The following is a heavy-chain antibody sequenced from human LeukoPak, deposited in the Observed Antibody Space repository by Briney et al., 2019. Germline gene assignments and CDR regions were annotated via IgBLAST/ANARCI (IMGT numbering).Heavy chain of an antibody. D-gene: IGHD6-19*01. Sequence: PGGSLRLSCAASGFTFRNYCMSWVRQAPGTGLEWVANIKQDGSDRNYVTSVRGRFTISRDNAESSLYLQMNSLRAEDPAVYYCVRNLAVAGTCFDSWGQGTLVTVSS. CDR2: IKQDGSDR. J-gene: IGHJ4*02. CDR1: GFTFRNYC. V-gene: IGHV3-7*03. CDR3: VRNLAVAGTCFDS.